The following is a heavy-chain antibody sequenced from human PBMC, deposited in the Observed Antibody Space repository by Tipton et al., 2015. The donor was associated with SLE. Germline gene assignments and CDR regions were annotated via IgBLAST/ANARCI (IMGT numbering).Heavy chain of an antibody. CDR1: TGSISGYY. V-gene: IGHV4-59*01. CDR2: IYYGGST. D-gene: IGHD2-2*01. Sequence: TLSLTCTVSTGSISGYYWTWVRQPPGKGLEWIGYIYYGGSTNFNPSLKSRVTISVDSSKNQFSLKLNSVTPADTAVYFCSRGQEGAGYCSNNNCYLGPFDLWGQGTMVTVSS. CDR3: SRGQEGAGYCSNNNCYLGPFDL. J-gene: IGHJ3*01.